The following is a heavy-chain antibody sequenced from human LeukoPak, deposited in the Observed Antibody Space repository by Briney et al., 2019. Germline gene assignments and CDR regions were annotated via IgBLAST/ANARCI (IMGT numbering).Heavy chain of an antibody. Sequence: ASVKVSCKASGYTFTGYYMHWVRQAPGQGLEWMGRINPNSGGTNYAQKFQGRVTMTRDASTSTVYMELSRLRSDDTAVYYCARGGITGTTRGPTRLNDAFDIWGQGTMVTVSS. V-gene: IGHV1-2*06. CDR2: INPNSGGT. D-gene: IGHD1-20*01. CDR3: ARGGITGTTRGPTRLNDAFDI. J-gene: IGHJ3*02. CDR1: GYTFTGYY.